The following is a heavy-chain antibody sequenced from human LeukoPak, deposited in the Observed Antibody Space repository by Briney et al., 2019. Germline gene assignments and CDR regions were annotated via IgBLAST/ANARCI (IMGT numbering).Heavy chain of an antibody. D-gene: IGHD4-17*01. Sequence: SVKVSCKASGGTFISYAISWVRQAPGQGLEWMGGIIPIFGTANYAQKFQGRVTITAGESTSTAYMEPSSLRSEDTAVYYCARDGYGDYGRAFDIWGQGTMVTVSS. V-gene: IGHV1-69*13. CDR3: ARDGYGDYGRAFDI. J-gene: IGHJ3*02. CDR1: GGTFISYA. CDR2: IIPIFGTA.